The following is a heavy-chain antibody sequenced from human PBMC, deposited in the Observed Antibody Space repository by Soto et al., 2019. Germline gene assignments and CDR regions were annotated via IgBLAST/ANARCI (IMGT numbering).Heavy chain of an antibody. CDR1: GYTFTSYD. V-gene: IGHV1-8*01. J-gene: IGHJ6*02. CDR2: MNPNSGNT. D-gene: IGHD3-10*01. Sequence: QVQLVQSGAEVKKPGASVKVSCKASGYTFTSYDINWVRQATGQGLEWMGWMNPNSGNTGYAQKFQGRVTMTRNTSISTAYMELSSLRSEDTAVYYCARVTWSKWFGELLNYYYGMDVWGQGTTVTVSS. CDR3: ARVTWSKWFGELLNYYYGMDV.